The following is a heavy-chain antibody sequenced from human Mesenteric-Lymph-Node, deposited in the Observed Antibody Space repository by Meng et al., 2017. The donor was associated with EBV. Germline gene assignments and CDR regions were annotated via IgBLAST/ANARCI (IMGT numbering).Heavy chain of an antibody. V-gene: IGHV4-34*12. CDR3: ATGWGKANY. CDR2: VIHSGNT. J-gene: IGHJ4*02. D-gene: IGHD3-16*01. Sequence: QVQPQQGCAGLLKPSETLSLTCDVYGDSFSAYYWRWIRQPPGRGLEWIGDVIHSGNTSYSPSLKSRVTISVDTSKRQFSLKLRSMTAADTAVYYCATGWGKANYWGQGTLVTVSS. CDR1: GDSFSAYY.